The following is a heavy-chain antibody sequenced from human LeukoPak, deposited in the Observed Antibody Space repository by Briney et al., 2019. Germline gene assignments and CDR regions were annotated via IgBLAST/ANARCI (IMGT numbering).Heavy chain of an antibody. CDR3: ARGRKGGIGYYFDY. V-gene: IGHV1-8*01. CDR1: GYTFTSYD. CDR2: MNPNSGNT. J-gene: IGHJ4*02. Sequence: GASVKVSCKASGYTFTSYDINWVRLATGQGLEWMGWMNPNSGNTGYAQKFQGRVTMTRNTSISTAYMELSSLRSEDTAVYYCARGRKGGIGYYFDYWGQGTLVTVSS. D-gene: IGHD1-26*01.